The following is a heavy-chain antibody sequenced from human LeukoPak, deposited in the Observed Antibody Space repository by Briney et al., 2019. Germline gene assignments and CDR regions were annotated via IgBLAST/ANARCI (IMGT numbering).Heavy chain of an antibody. CDR3: ARETYFDTTGHYGWFDP. V-gene: IGHV1-2*02. Sequence: GASVKVSCKVSGYMFTDYYLHWVRQAPGQGLEWMGWINPHSGGADLAPKFQGRVTMTRDTSINTTYMELTSLISDDTAVYYCARETYFDTTGHYGWFDPWGQGTLVTVSS. J-gene: IGHJ5*02. D-gene: IGHD3-22*01. CDR1: GYMFTDYY. CDR2: INPHSGGA.